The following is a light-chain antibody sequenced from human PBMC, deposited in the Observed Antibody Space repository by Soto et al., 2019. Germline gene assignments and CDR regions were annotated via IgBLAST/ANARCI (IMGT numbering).Light chain of an antibody. CDR1: SSAVGGSNY. Sequence: QSALTQPRSVSGSPGQSVTITCTGTSSAVGGSNYVSWYQQHPDKAPKLMIYDVSKRPSGVPDRFSGSKSGNTASLTVSGLQAEDEADYYCCSSADSHTYVFGTGTKVTVL. J-gene: IGLJ1*01. CDR2: DVS. V-gene: IGLV2-11*01. CDR3: CSSADSHTYV.